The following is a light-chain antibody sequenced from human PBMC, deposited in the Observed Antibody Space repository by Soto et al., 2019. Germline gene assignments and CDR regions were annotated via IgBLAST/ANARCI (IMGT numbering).Light chain of an antibody. CDR3: QQYGGSPRT. CDR1: QSVRSF. Sequence: EIVLTQSPGTLSLSPGERATLSCRAGQSVRSFLAWYQQKPGQAPRLLIYDASTRATGIPDRFSGSGSGTDFTLTISRLEPEDFAVYYCQQYGGSPRTFGQGTKVDIK. CDR2: DAS. V-gene: IGKV3-20*01. J-gene: IGKJ1*01.